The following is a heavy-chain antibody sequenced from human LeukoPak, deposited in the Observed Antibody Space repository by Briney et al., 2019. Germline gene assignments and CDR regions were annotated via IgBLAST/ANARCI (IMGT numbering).Heavy chain of an antibody. J-gene: IGHJ4*02. CDR2: IYHSGSN. D-gene: IGHD5-18*01. V-gene: IGHV4-38-2*01. Sequence: PSETLSLTCAVSGYSISSGYYWGWVRQPPGKGLEWIGSIYHSGSNYYNPSLKSRVTMSVDTSKNQFSLKLTSVTAADTAVYYCAGDLVRGYSYGVFDYWGQGTLVTVSS. CDR1: GYSISSGYY. CDR3: AGDLVRGYSYGVFDY.